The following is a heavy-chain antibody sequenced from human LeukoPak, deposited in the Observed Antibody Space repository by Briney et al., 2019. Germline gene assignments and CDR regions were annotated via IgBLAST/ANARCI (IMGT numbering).Heavy chain of an antibody. V-gene: IGHV3-48*04. Sequence: PGGSLRLSCAASGFTFNIYSMNWVRQAPGKGLEWVSYITSDTRTIHYADSVKGRFTISRDNSKSSMYLQMNSLRAEDTAVYYCAGSVEGHFDFWGQGTLVTVSS. CDR3: AGSVEGHFDF. D-gene: IGHD1-1*01. J-gene: IGHJ4*02. CDR2: ITSDTRTI. CDR1: GFTFNIYS.